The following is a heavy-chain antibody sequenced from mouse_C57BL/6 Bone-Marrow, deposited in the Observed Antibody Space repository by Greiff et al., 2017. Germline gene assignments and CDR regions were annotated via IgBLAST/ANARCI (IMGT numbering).Heavy chain of an antibody. CDR2: IYPRSGNT. Sequence: VKLQESGAELARPGASVKLSCKASGYTFTSYGISWVKQRTGQGLEWIGEIYPRSGNTYYNEKFKGKATLTADKSSSTAYMELRSLTSEDSAVYFCARDPVVLYYFDYWGQGTTLTVSS. J-gene: IGHJ2*01. CDR3: ARDPVVLYYFDY. D-gene: IGHD1-1*01. CDR1: GYTFTSYG. V-gene: IGHV1-81*01.